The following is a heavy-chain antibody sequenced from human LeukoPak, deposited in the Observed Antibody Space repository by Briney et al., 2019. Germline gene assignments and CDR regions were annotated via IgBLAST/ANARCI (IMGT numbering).Heavy chain of an antibody. CDR2: IRNDIPKDGINK. CDR3: AKGDSN. D-gene: IGHD6-13*01. V-gene: IGHV3-30*02. CDR1: GFIFSNYG. J-gene: IGHJ4*02. Sequence: PGGSLRLSCTTSGFIFSNYGMRWVRQAPGKGLEWVALIRNDIPKDGINKYYADSVRGRFTISRDNSKNTVYLQMNSLRVAYTAMYYCAKGDSNWGQGTLVTVSS.